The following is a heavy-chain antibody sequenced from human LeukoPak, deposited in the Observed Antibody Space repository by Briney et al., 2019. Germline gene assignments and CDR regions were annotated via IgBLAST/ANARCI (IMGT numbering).Heavy chain of an antibody. D-gene: IGHD2-15*01. Sequence: PGGSLRLSCEDSGFTFRSYEMNWVRQAPGKGLEWIAYLSSSGSAFSYADSVKGRFTISRDNSKNSLYLQMNSLRTEDTALYYCAKDKGGPFDYWGQGTLVTVSS. J-gene: IGHJ4*02. CDR3: AKDKGGPFDY. CDR2: LSSSGSAF. CDR1: GFTFRSYE. V-gene: IGHV3-48*03.